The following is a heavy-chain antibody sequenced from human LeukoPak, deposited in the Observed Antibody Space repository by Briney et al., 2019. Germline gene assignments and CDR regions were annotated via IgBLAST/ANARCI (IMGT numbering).Heavy chain of an antibody. J-gene: IGHJ6*03. CDR3: AKVPDNSYYYMDV. CDR2: ISGTDGRT. V-gene: IGHV3-23*01. CDR1: GFTFTKCA. Sequence: PGGSLRLSCAASGFTFTKCAMSWFRRAPGKGLEWVSDISGTDGRTNSADTVKGRFTISRDNVKNMVSLQMNSLRVEDTAVYYCAKVPDNSYYYMDVWGKGATVTVSS. D-gene: IGHD5-24*01.